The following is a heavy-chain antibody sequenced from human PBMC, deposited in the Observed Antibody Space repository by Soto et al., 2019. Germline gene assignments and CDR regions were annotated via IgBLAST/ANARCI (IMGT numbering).Heavy chain of an antibody. J-gene: IGHJ6*02. CDR2: IIAQFDTG. D-gene: IGHD6-6*01. Sequence: QVLLMQSGAEVRKPGSSVKVSCVVPVGTFSNFGISWVRQAPGQGLEWVGGIIAQFDTGQSAQTFRDRVTITVDASRTTVCRVLRSLTSQDTAVYFYARTSVAARRPGCFYYDQGMDVWGQGTTV. CDR1: VGTFSNFG. CDR3: ARTSVAARRPGCFYYDQGMDV. V-gene: IGHV1-69*01.